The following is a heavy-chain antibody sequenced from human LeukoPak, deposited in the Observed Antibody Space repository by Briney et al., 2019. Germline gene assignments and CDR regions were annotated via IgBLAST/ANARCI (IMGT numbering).Heavy chain of an antibody. J-gene: IGHJ4*02. D-gene: IGHD3-10*01. CDR1: GGSISSYY. V-gene: IGHV4-59*01. CDR2: IYYSGST. CDR3: AAGSGSYSAAGY. Sequence: PSETLSLTCTVSGGSISSYYWSWIRQPPGKGLEWIGYIYYSGSTNYNPSLKSRVTISVDTSKNQFSLKLSSVTAADTAVYYCAAGSGSYSAAGYWGQGTLVTVSS.